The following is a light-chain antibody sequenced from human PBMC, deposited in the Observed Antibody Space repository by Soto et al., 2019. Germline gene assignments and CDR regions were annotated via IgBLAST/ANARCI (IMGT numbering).Light chain of an antibody. CDR2: GIS. V-gene: IGKV3-20*01. Sequence: ESVLTQSPGTLSLSPGERATLSCRASQSVTNRYFAWYQQRPGQDPRLLINGISNRATGIPDRFSGSGSGTDFTLTISRLEPEDFVVYYCQQYSSLPHTFGQGTKLEVK. CDR3: QQYSSLPHT. J-gene: IGKJ2*01. CDR1: QSVTNRY.